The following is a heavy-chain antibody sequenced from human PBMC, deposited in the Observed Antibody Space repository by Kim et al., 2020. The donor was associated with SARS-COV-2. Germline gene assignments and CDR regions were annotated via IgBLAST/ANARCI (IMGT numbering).Heavy chain of an antibody. V-gene: IGHV1-2*02. CDR3: ATVAGNVGLFDY. CDR2: INPNSGGT. D-gene: IGHD6-19*01. CDR1: GYTFTGYY. Sequence: ASVKVSCKASGYTFTGYYMHWVRQAPGQGLEWMGWINPNSGGTSYAQKFQGRVTMTRDTSISTAYMELSRLRSDDTAVYYCATVAGNVGLFDYWGQGTLVTVSS. J-gene: IGHJ4*02.